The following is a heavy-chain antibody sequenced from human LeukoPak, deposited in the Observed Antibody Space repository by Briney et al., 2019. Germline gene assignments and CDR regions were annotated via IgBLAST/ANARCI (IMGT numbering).Heavy chain of an antibody. J-gene: IGHJ5*02. Sequence: GGSLRLSCAASGFTFSSYAMSWVRQAPGKGLEWVSVISGNGGRTYYADSVKGRFTISRDNSKNTLYLQMNSLRAEDTAVYYCAKVRDLDTVLGRFDNWGQGTLVTVSS. D-gene: IGHD5-18*01. CDR1: GFTFSSYA. CDR3: AKVRDLDTVLGRFDN. V-gene: IGHV3-23*01. CDR2: ISGNGGRT.